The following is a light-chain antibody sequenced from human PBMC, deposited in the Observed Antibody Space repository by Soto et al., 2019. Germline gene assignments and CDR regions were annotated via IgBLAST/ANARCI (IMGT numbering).Light chain of an antibody. CDR3: CSHAPSGTWV. Sequence: QSALTQPASVSGSPGQSITISCTGSSSDVGGYNLVSWYQQHPGKAPKLIIYEDTKRPTGVSNRFSGSKSGNTASLTMSGLQAEDEADYYCCSHAPSGTWVFGGGTKVT. V-gene: IGLV2-23*01. J-gene: IGLJ3*02. CDR2: EDT. CDR1: SSDVGGYNL.